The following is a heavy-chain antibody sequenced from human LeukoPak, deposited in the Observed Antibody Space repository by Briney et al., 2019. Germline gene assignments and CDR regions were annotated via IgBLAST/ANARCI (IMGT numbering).Heavy chain of an antibody. CDR3: AKDRVTYYYDSSGYPSGDY. CDR2: IGGSGGST. Sequence: GGSLRLSCAASGFTFRSYAMSWVRQAPGKGLEWVSSIGGSGGSTYYADSVKGRFTISRDNSKNTLYLQMNSLRAEDTAVYYCAKDRVTYYYDSSGYPSGDYWGQGTLVTVSS. J-gene: IGHJ4*02. V-gene: IGHV3-23*01. CDR1: GFTFRSYA. D-gene: IGHD3-22*01.